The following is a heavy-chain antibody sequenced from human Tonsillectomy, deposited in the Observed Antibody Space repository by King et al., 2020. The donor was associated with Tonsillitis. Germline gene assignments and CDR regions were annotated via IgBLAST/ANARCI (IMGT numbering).Heavy chain of an antibody. V-gene: IGHV1-46*01. CDR2: FNPSGGSA. D-gene: IGHD1-26*01. CDR1: GYTFTTYY. CDR3: ASDPQVVATCGFDH. J-gene: IGHJ5*02. Sequence: QLVQSGAEVKKPGASVKVSCKASGYTFTTYYMHWVRQAPGQGLEWMGIFNPSGGSANYAQKFQGRVTMTRDTSTSTVYMELSSLRSADTAVYYFASDPQVVATCGFDHWGQGTLVTVSS.